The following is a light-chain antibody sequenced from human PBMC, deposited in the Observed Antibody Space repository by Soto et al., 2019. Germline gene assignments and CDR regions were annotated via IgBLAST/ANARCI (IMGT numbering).Light chain of an antibody. V-gene: IGKV3-15*01. Sequence: EIVRTQSPATLSVSPGDRATLSCRASQSVSNKVAWYQLTSGQAPRLLIYGASTRAIGIPARFSGSGSGTDFTLTISSLQSEDFAVYFCQHYNTWPWAFGQGTTVEIK. J-gene: IGKJ1*01. CDR3: QHYNTWPWA. CDR2: GAS. CDR1: QSVSNK.